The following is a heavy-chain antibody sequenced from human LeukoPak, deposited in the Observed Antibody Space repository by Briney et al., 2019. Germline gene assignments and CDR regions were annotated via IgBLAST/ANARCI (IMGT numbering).Heavy chain of an antibody. CDR2: ISGSGIST. J-gene: IGHJ4*02. V-gene: IGHV3-23*01. CDR3: ARTMIVVVITKWDH. D-gene: IGHD3-22*01. CDR1: GFTFSSYS. Sequence: PGGSLRLSCAASGFTFSSYSMNWVRQAPGKGLEWVSAISGSGISTYFADSVKGRFTISRDNSNNTVYLQMNSLRAEDTAVYYCARTMIVVVITKWDHWGQGTLVTVSS.